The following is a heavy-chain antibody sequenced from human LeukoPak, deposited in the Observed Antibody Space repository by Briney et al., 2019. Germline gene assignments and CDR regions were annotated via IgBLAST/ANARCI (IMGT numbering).Heavy chain of an antibody. J-gene: IGHJ3*02. V-gene: IGHV1-46*03. D-gene: IGHD5-12*01. CDR3: AGIVATNDVFDI. CDR1: GYTFTSYY. Sequence: GASVKVSCRASGYTFTSYYMHWVRQAPGQGLEWMGIINPSGGSTSYAQKFQGRVTMTRDTSTSTVYMELSSLRSEDTAVYYCAGIVATNDVFDIWGQGTMVTVSS. CDR2: INPSGGST.